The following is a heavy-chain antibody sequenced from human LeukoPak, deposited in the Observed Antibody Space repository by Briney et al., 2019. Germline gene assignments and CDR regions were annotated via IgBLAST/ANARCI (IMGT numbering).Heavy chain of an antibody. CDR3: ASAVIVGASCYFDY. V-gene: IGHV4-34*01. CDR2: INHSGST. D-gene: IGHD1-26*01. Sequence: SETLSLTFAVYGGSFSGYYWSWIRQPPGKGLEWIGEINHSGSTNYNPSLKSRVTISVDTSKNQFSLKLSSVTAADTAVYYCASAVIVGASCYFDYWGQGTLVTVSS. CDR1: GGSFSGYY. J-gene: IGHJ4*02.